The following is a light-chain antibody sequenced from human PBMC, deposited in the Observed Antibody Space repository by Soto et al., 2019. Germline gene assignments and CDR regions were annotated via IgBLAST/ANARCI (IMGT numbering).Light chain of an antibody. CDR2: DTS. V-gene: IGKV3D-20*01. CDR3: QRYGSSPIT. J-gene: IGKJ5*01. Sequence: IVLTQSPATLSLSPGETATLSCGASQSVSSSYVAWYQHKPGLAPRLLIHDTSSRAIGIPDRLSGSKSGTNFTLTIRRMEPEDVGMYYCQRYGSSPITFGQGTRLDMK. CDR1: QSVSSSY.